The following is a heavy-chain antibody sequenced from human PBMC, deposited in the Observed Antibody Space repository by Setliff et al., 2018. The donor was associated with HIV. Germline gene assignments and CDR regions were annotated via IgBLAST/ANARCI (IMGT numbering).Heavy chain of an antibody. J-gene: IGHJ4*02. CDR1: GGSISSGGYY. V-gene: IGHV4-31*03. CDR3: SRGTWIQLSALALFDY. D-gene: IGHD5-18*01. CDR2: IYYSGST. Sequence: SETLPLTCTVSGGSISSGGYYWSWIRQHPGKGLEWIGYIYYSGSTYYKPSLKSRLTMSVDPSKNQFSLRLNSVPAADTAVYYCSRGTWIQLSALALFDYWGQGTLVTVSS.